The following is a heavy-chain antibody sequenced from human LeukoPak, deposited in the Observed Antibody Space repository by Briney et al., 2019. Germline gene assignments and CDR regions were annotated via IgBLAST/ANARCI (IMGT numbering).Heavy chain of an antibody. D-gene: IGHD2-8*01. V-gene: IGHV1-2*02. CDR1: GYTFTSYG. CDR2: INPNSGGT. Sequence: ASVKVSCKASGYTFTSYGISWVRQAPGQGLEWMAWINPNSGGTNYAQSFQGRVTMTRDTSISTAYMELSSLRSDDTAVYYCARALQGVIPFFDYWGQGTLVTVSS. CDR3: ARALQGVIPFFDY. J-gene: IGHJ4*02.